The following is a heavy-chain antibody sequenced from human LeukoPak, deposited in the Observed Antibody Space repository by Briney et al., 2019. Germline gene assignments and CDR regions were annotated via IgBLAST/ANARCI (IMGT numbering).Heavy chain of an antibody. CDR1: GFIFRNYW. CDR2: INQDGNEK. V-gene: IGHV3-7*01. Sequence: QAGGSLRLSCEVSGFIFRNYWMDWVRQAPGRGLEWVANINQDGNEKYFVDSVKGRFTISRDSAKNSLYLQMNSLRAEDTAVYYCSRALEVWGKGTTVTVSS. CDR3: SRALEV. J-gene: IGHJ6*04.